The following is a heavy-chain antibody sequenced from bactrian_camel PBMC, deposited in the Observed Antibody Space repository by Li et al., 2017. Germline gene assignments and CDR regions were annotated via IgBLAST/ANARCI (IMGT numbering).Heavy chain of an antibody. CDR2: TEPDGTP. J-gene: IGHJ4*01. V-gene: IGHV3S55*01. CDR1: GITYSPYC. D-gene: IGHD1*01. CDR3: AAETSSYQCSEAVRGRSLSMGT. Sequence: HVQLVESGGGSARTGGTMTLSCVASGITYSPYCMYWYRRPTGKDREVVAQTEPDGTPSYADSLKDRFTVYRDSAKNTLTLRMNDLRPEDSGLYYCAAETSSYQCSEAVRGRSLSMGTWGRGTQVTVS.